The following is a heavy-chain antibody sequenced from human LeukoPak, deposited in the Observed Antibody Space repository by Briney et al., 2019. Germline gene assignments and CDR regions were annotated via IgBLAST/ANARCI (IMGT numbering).Heavy chain of an antibody. CDR3: VWVGIAAAGNDAFDI. CDR2: INSDGSST. Sequence: PGGSLRLSCAASGFTFSSYGVHWVRQAPGKGLVWVSRINSDGSSTSYADSVKGRFTISRDNAKNTLYLQMNSLRAEDTAVYYCVWVGIAAAGNDAFDIWGQGAMVTVSS. CDR1: GFTFSSYG. D-gene: IGHD6-13*01. J-gene: IGHJ3*02. V-gene: IGHV3-74*01.